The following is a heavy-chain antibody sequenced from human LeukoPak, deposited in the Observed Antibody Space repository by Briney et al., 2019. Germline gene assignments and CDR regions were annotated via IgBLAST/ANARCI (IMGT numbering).Heavy chain of an antibody. V-gene: IGHV4-34*01. CDR1: GGSFSGYY. Sequence: SETLSLTCAVYGGSFSGYYWSWIRQPPGKGLEWIGEINHSGSTNYNPSLKSRVTISVDTSKNQFSLKLSSVTAADTAVYYCARTPASLPYYYYGMDVWGQGTTVTVSS. CDR2: INHSGST. CDR3: ARTPASLPYYYYGMDV. J-gene: IGHJ6*02. D-gene: IGHD2-2*01.